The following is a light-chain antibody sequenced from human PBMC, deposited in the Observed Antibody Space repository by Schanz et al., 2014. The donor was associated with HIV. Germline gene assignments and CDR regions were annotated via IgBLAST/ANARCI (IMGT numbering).Light chain of an antibody. Sequence: DIPMTQSPSSLSASVGDTVFITCRASQHIGFWLTWYQQKPGKAPNLLIFQASRLNSGVPSRFSGSGSGTEFTLTISILQPDDSATYYCQQYHSSSWTFGRGTRLEIK. V-gene: IGKV1-5*03. CDR3: QQYHSSSWT. CDR1: QHIGFW. CDR2: QAS. J-gene: IGKJ1*01.